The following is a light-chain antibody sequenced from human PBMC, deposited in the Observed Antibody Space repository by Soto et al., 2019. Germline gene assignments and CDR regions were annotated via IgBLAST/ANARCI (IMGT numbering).Light chain of an antibody. J-gene: IGLJ2*01. CDR2: STN. CDR1: SGSVSTSYY. CDR3: VLYMGSGPYVV. Sequence: QTVVTQEPSFSVSPGGTVTLTCGLSSGSVSTSYYPSWYQQTPGQAPRTLIYSTNTRSSGVPDRFSGSILGNKAALTITGAQADDDSDYYCVLYMGSGPYVVFGGGTKVTVL. V-gene: IGLV8-61*01.